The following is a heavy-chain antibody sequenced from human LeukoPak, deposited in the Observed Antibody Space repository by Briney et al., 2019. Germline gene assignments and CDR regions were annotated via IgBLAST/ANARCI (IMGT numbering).Heavy chain of an antibody. CDR3: ARDEYSGLYYYMDV. D-gene: IGHD5-12*01. J-gene: IGHJ6*03. CDR1: GFSFSSYE. CDR2: IGSTTNSI. V-gene: IGHV3-48*03. Sequence: PGGSLRLSCAASGFSFSSYEMNWVRQAPGKGLEWVSYIGSTTNSIYYADSVKGRFTISRDNAKKSLHLQMNSLRAEDTAVYYCARDEYSGLYYYMDVWGKGPRSPSP.